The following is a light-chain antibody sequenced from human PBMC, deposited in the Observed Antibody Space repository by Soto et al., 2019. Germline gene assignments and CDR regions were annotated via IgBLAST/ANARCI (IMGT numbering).Light chain of an antibody. CDR2: DVS. J-gene: IGKJ1*01. Sequence: DVQMTHSPSTLSASVGDSVTITCRASQSIAASLAWYQLQPGEAPKLLIYDVSNLESGVPARFSGSASGTEFSLIIRSLHPDDFATYYYKQYDYARTFGQWTNVEIK. V-gene: IGKV1-5*01. CDR3: KQYDYART. CDR1: QSIAAS.